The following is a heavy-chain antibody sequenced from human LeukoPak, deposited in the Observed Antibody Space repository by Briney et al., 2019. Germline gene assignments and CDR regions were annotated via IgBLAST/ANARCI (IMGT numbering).Heavy chain of an antibody. V-gene: IGHV3-13*01. D-gene: IGHD6-19*01. J-gene: IGHJ4*02. CDR2: IGTAGDT. CDR3: AGAGWYFGRGLDY. Sequence: GGSLRLSCAASGFTFSSYDIHWVRQATGKGLEWVSAIGTAGDTYYPGSVKGRFTISRENAKNSLYLQMNSLRAGDTAVYYCAGAGWYFGRGLDYWGQGTLVTVSS. CDR1: GFTFSSYD.